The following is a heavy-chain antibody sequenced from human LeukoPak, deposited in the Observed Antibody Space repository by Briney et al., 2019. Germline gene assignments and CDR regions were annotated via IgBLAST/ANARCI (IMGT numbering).Heavy chain of an antibody. V-gene: IGHV7-4-1*02. CDR3: ARVWEGYRFEQQPNEAFDI. CDR2: INTNTGNP. CDR1: RYTFSSYA. Sequence: ASVKVSCKASRYTFSSYAMNWVRQAPGQGPEWMGWINTNTGNPTYAQGFTGRFVFSLDTSVSTAYLQISSLKAEDTAVYYCARVWEGYRFEQQPNEAFDIWGQGTMVTVSS. D-gene: IGHD6-13*01. J-gene: IGHJ3*02.